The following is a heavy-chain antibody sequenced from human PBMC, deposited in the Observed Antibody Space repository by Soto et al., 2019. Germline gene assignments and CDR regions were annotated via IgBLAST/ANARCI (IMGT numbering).Heavy chain of an antibody. CDR2: ISYDGRNK. CDR1: GFTFSSYG. CDR3: ANAQVDSSGWSYGMDV. Sequence: GGSLRLSCAASGFTFSSYGMHWVRQAPGKGLEWVAVISYDGRNKYYADSVKGRFTISRDNSKNTLYLQMNSLRAEDTAVYYCANAQVDSSGWSYGMDVWGQGTTVTLS. D-gene: IGHD6-19*01. V-gene: IGHV3-30*18. J-gene: IGHJ6*02.